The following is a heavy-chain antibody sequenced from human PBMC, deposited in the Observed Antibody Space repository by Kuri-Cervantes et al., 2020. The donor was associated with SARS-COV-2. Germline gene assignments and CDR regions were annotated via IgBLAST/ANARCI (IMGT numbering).Heavy chain of an antibody. J-gene: IGHJ4*02. D-gene: IGHD2-8*02. CDR3: ARTSTWSIYFDY. CDR2: ISSSSSYI. CDR1: GFTFSSYS. V-gene: IGHV3-21*01. Sequence: GGSLRLSCAASGFTFSSYSMNWVRQAPGKGLEWVSSISSSSSYIYYADSVKGRFTISRDNAKNSLYLQMNSLRAEDTAVYYCARTSTWSIYFDYWGQGTLVTVS.